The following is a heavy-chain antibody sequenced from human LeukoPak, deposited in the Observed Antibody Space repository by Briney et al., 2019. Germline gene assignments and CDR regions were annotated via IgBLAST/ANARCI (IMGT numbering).Heavy chain of an antibody. V-gene: IGHV3-21*01. CDR3: AREESLEWFIIGYYFDY. J-gene: IGHJ4*02. Sequence: NPGGSLRLSCAASGFTFSSYSMNWVRQAPGKGLEWVSSISSSSSYIYYADSVKGRFTISRDNAKNSLYLQMNSLRAEDTAVYYCAREESLEWFIIGYYFDYWGQGTLVTVSS. CDR1: GFTFSSYS. D-gene: IGHD3-3*01. CDR2: ISSSSSYI.